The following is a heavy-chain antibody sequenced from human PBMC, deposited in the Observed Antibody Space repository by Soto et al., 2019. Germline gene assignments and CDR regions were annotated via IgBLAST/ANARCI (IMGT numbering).Heavy chain of an antibody. Sequence: QVQLVQSGAEVKKPGASVKVSCKASGYTFTSYGISWVRQAPGQGLEWMGWISAYNGNTNYAQKLQGRVTMTTDTSTSTAYMELRSLTSDDTAVYYYAREGYCISTSCSHYDYYGMDVWCQGTTVTVSS. CDR3: AREGYCISTSCSHYDYYGMDV. CDR2: ISAYNGNT. J-gene: IGHJ6*02. D-gene: IGHD2-2*01. V-gene: IGHV1-18*01. CDR1: GYTFTSYG.